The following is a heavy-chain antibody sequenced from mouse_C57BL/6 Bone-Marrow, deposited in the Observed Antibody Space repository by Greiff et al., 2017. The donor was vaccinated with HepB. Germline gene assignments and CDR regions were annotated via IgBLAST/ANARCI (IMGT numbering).Heavy chain of an antibody. J-gene: IGHJ3*01. CDR2: IDPSDSYT. D-gene: IGHD1-1*01. Sequence: QLKQPGAELVRPGTSVKLSCKASGYTFTSYWMHWVKQRPGQGLEWIGVIDPSDSYTNYNQKFKGKATLTVDTSSSTAYMQLSRLTSEDSAVYYCARTTVVSYWGQGTLVTVAA. V-gene: IGHV1-59*01. CDR1: GYTFTSYW. CDR3: ARTTVVSY.